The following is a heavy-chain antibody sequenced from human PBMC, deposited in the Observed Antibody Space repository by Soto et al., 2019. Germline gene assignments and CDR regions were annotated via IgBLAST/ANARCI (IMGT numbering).Heavy chain of an antibody. CDR2: ISGGGDRA. V-gene: IGHV3-23*01. J-gene: IGHJ2*01. D-gene: IGHD2-2*01. Sequence: EVQLLESGGGLVQPGGSLRLSCVGSGFTFINYAMNWVRQTPGKGLEWVSTISGGGDRAFDADTVKGRFTISRDNSKNTVNLQMNRLRAHDTAGYYCARKVLGSTSRPDWWYFDLWGRGTLVTVSS. CDR1: GFTFINYA. CDR3: ARKVLGSTSRPDWWYFDL.